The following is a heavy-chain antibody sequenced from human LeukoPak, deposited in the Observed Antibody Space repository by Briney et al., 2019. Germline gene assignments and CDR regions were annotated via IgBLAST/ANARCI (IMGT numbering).Heavy chain of an antibody. CDR1: GFTFSNFA. CDR2: ISSNGDST. D-gene: IGHD3-10*01. CDR3: ARAFDHYGSGTYYSRGFDP. J-gene: IGHJ5*02. V-gene: IGHV3-64*01. Sequence: PGGSLRLSCAASGFTFSNFAMHWVRQAPGKGLEYVSAISSNGDSTYYANSVKGRFSISRDNSKNTLYLQMGSLGAEDMAVYYCARAFDHYGSGTYYSRGFDPWGQGTPVTVSS.